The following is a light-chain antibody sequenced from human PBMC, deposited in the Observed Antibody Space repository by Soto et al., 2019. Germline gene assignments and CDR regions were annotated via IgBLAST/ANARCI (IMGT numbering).Light chain of an antibody. Sequence: EILLTQSPGPLALSPGERTTLPCRASHTISSSYLAWYQQKPGQAPRLLMYGISRRATGIPDRFSGSGSGTDFTLTITRLEPEDFAVYYCQHRTNWSWTFGQGTKVDIK. V-gene: IGKV3D-20*02. J-gene: IGKJ1*01. CDR3: QHRTNWSWT. CDR2: GIS. CDR1: HTISSSY.